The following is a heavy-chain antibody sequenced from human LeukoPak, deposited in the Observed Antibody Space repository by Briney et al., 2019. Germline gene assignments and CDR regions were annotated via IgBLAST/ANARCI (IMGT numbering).Heavy chain of an antibody. J-gene: IGHJ3*02. Sequence: GGSPRLSCAASGFTFSSYSMNWVRQAPGKGLEWVSSISSSSSYIYYADSVKGRFTISRDNAKNSLYLQMNSLRAEDTAVYYCARDVAFSAFDIWGQGTMVTVSS. CDR2: ISSSSSYI. CDR1: GFTFSSYS. D-gene: IGHD5-12*01. CDR3: ARDVAFSAFDI. V-gene: IGHV3-21*01.